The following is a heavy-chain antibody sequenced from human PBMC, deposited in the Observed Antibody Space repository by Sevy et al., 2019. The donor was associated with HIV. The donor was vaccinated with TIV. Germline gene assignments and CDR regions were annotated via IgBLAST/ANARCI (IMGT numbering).Heavy chain of an antibody. D-gene: IGHD6-19*01. CDR3: ARLSWYSSGWFWFDP. CDR1: DGSFSGYY. Sequence: SETLSLTCAVHDGSFSGYYWNWIRQLPGKGLEWIGEINESGITYYNPSLKSRVTISVDTSKKQVSLKLNSVTAADTAVFYCARLSWYSSGWFWFDPWGHGTLVTVSS. J-gene: IGHJ5*02. CDR2: INESGIT. V-gene: IGHV4-34*01.